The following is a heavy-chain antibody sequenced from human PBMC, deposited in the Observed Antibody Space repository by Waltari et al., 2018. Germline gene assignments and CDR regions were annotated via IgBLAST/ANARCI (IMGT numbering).Heavy chain of an antibody. Sequence: EVRLVESGGGLVQPGGSLRLSCAASGFAFANYGMSWVRQAPGKGLECVSSMSGSGGTSYYADSVKGRFTMSKDNSKNTLFLQINSLRVDDTADYYCAKSSGSYYEVFDYWGRGTLVTVSS. CDR2: MSGSGGTS. D-gene: IGHD1-26*01. V-gene: IGHV3-23*04. CDR1: GFAFANYG. CDR3: AKSSGSYYEVFDY. J-gene: IGHJ4*02.